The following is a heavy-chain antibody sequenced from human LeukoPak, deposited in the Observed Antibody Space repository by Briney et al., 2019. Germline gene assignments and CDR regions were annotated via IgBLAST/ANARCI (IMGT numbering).Heavy chain of an antibody. CDR3: ATQPCSGGRCYLGH. Sequence: PGGSLRLSCAASGFTFSSYGMHWVRQAPGKGLEWVSVISYHGRDQFYADSVKGRFTISRDNAKNTLYLQMNSLTTEDTAVYYCATQPCSGGRCYLGHWGQGTLVTVSS. CDR1: GFTFSSYG. J-gene: IGHJ4*02. V-gene: IGHV3-30*12. D-gene: IGHD2-15*01. CDR2: ISYHGRDQ.